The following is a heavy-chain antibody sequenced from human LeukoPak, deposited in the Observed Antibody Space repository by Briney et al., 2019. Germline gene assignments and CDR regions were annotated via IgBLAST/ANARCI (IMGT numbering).Heavy chain of an antibody. CDR3: ATSYDSSGRDY. J-gene: IGHJ4*02. V-gene: IGHV4-30-2*01. D-gene: IGHD3-22*01. CDR1: GGSISSGGYS. CDR2: IYHSGST. Sequence: SETLSLTCAVSGGSISSGGYSWSWIRQPPGKGLEWIGYIYHSGSTYYNPSLKSRVTISVDRSKNQFSLKLSSVTAADTAVYYCATSYDSSGRDYWGQGTLVTVSS.